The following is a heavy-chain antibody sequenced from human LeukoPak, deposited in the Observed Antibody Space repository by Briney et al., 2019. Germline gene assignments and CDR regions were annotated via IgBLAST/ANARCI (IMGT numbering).Heavy chain of an antibody. CDR2: IKQDGDEK. D-gene: IGHD3-10*01. CDR3: ARDPRGSEYSHFDS. J-gene: IGHJ4*02. CDR1: GFTFTNAG. V-gene: IGHV3-7*01. Sequence: GGSLRLSCVASGFTFTNAGMSWVRQAPGKGLEWVANIKQDGDEKHYVDSVKGRFTISRDNAKRSLYPEMNSLRADDTALYYCARDPRGSEYSHFDSWGQGTQVTVSS.